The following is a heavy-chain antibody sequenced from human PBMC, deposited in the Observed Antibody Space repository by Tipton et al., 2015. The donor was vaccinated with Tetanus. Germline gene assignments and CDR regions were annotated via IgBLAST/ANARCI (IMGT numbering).Heavy chain of an antibody. J-gene: IGHJ5*02. V-gene: IGHV4-34*01. CDR3: AGDQGGGRVVRLNWFDP. D-gene: IGHD6-6*01. CDR1: GGSFSGFY. Sequence: TLSLTCAVSGGSFSGFYWSWIRQPPGKGLEWIGEINHRGGTSYNPSLKSRVTISVDTSKHHFSLNVSSVTAADTAVYYCAGDQGGGRVVRLNWFDPWGHGTLVTVSS. CDR2: INHRGGT.